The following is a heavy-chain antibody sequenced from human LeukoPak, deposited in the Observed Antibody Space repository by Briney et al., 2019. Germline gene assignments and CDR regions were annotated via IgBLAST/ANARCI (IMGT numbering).Heavy chain of an antibody. CDR2: IIPIFGTA. J-gene: IGHJ4*02. CDR3: ARDRPHGGDCPW. CDR1: GGTFSSYA. D-gene: IGHD2-21*01. Sequence: SVKVSCKASGGTFSSYAISWVRQAPGQGLEWMGGIIPIFGTANYAQKFQGRVTITADESTSTAYMELSSLRSDDTDVYYCARDRPHGGDCPWWGQGTLVTVSS. V-gene: IGHV1-69*01.